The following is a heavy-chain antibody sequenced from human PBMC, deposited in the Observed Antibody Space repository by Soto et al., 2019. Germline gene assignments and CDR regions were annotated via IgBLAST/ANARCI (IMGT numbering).Heavy chain of an antibody. Sequence: SETLSLTCTAATASINTPRSYWGWIRQPPGKGLEWIGSIYYSGSTYYNPSLKSRVTISVDTSKNQFSLKLSSVTAADTAVYYCARGSGWLTDYWGQGSQVTVS. V-gene: IGHV4-39*01. CDR2: IYYSGST. D-gene: IGHD6-19*01. CDR3: ARGSGWLTDY. J-gene: IGHJ4*02. CDR1: TASINTPRSY.